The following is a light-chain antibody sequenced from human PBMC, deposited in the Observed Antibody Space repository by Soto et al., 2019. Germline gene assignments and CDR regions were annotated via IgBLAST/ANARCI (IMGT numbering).Light chain of an antibody. CDR1: QSIASN. Sequence: EIVMTQSPATLPVSPGESATLSCRASQSIASNLAWYQQKPGQAPRLLIHSASARATGIPPRFSGSGSGTEFTLTISSLQSADFAVYYCQQHNHWPSFGQGTNLEIK. J-gene: IGKJ2*01. CDR3: QQHNHWPS. V-gene: IGKV3-15*01. CDR2: SAS.